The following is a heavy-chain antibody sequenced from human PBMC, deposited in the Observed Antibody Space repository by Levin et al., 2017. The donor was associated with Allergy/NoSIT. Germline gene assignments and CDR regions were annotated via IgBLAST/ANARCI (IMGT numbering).Heavy chain of an antibody. J-gene: IGHJ4*02. D-gene: IGHD3-10*01. Sequence: SCAASGFTFSGYWMTWVRQAPGKGLECVAKIKQDGGEEDYVDSVKGRFTISRDNSQSSLYLQMNSLRAEDTAVYYCARARRTYGYYFDYWGQGILVTVSS. V-gene: IGHV3-7*04. CDR1: GFTFSGYW. CDR3: ARARRTYGYYFDY. CDR2: IKQDGGEE.